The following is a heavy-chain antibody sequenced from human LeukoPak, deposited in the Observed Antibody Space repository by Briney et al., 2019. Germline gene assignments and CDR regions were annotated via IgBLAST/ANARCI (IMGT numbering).Heavy chain of an antibody. CDR1: GFTFRFYA. CDR2: ISGSGGST. V-gene: IGHV3-23*01. D-gene: IGHD6-13*01. Sequence: GGSLRLSCVASGFTFRFYAMSWVRQAPGKGLEWLSVISGSGGSTYYADSVKGRFTSSRDNSNNTLYLHMNSLGADDTAVYYCAKRYSSTWPIDSWGQGTLVTVSS. CDR3: AKRYSSTWPIDS. J-gene: IGHJ4*02.